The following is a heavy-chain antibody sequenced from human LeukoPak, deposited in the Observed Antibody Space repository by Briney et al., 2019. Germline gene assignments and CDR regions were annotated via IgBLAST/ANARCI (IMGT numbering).Heavy chain of an antibody. D-gene: IGHD3-10*01. CDR1: GFTFSSYA. J-gene: IGHJ4*02. CDR3: AKPRGGYYGPYSVFDY. CDR2: ISAGADTA. Sequence: PGGSLRLSCAASGFTFSSYAMTWVRQAPGKGLEWVSAISAGADTAYYADSVKGRFTISRDNSKNTLYLQMNSLRGEDTAVYYCAKPRGGYYGPYSVFDYWGQGTLVTVSS. V-gene: IGHV3-23*01.